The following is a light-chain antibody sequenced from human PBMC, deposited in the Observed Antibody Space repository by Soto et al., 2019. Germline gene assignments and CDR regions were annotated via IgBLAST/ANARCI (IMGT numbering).Light chain of an antibody. CDR2: DAS. CDR3: QQRSNWPAIT. CDR1: ESVSSY. J-gene: IGKJ5*01. V-gene: IGKV3-11*01. Sequence: EIVLTQSTATLSLSPGERATLSCRASESVSSYLAWFQQRPGQAPRLLIYDASIRDTGIPARFSGSGSGTDFTLPISSLEPEDFSVYYCQQRSNWPAITFGQGTRLEIK.